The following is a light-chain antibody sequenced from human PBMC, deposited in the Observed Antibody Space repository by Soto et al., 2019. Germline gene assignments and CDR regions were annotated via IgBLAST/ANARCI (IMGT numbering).Light chain of an antibody. CDR1: SSDVGGYNS. CDR2: EVS. J-gene: IGLJ1*01. V-gene: IGLV2-14*01. Sequence: QSALTQPASVSGSPGQSITISCTGTSSDVGGYNSVSWYQQHPGKAPKLMIYEVSNRPSGVSNRFSGSKSGNTASLTISGLQAADEADYYCSSYTTSSTLLYVFGTGTKLTVL. CDR3: SSYTTSSTLLYV.